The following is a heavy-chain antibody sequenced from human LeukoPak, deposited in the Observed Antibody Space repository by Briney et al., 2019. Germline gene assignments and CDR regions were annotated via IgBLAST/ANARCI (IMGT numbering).Heavy chain of an antibody. Sequence: PSETLSLTCTVSGDSISSSSYYWGWIRQPPGKGLEWIGNIYYSGSTYYNPSLKSRVTISVDTSKNQFSLKLTSVTAADTAVYYCARRMWHSSGRSFDYWGQGTLVTVSS. D-gene: IGHD6-19*01. J-gene: IGHJ4*02. CDR2: IYYSGST. V-gene: IGHV4-39*01. CDR1: GDSISSSSYY. CDR3: ARRMWHSSGRSFDY.